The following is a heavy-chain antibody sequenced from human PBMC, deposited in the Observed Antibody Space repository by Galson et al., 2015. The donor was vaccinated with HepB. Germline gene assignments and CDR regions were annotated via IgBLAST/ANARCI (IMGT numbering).Heavy chain of an antibody. CDR3: AKGVVDPKTNPDY. D-gene: IGHD2-15*01. Sequence: CAISGDSVSSNSAAWNWIRQSPSRGLEWLGRTYCRSKWYNDYAVSVKSRITINPDTSKNQFSLQLNSVTPEDTAVYYCAKGVVDPKTNPDYWGQGTLVTVSS. V-gene: IGHV6-1*01. CDR2: TYCRSKWYN. J-gene: IGHJ4*02. CDR1: GDSVSSNSAA.